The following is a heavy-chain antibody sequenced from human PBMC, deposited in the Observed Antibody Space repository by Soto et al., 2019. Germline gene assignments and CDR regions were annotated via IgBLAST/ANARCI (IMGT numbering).Heavy chain of an antibody. CDR1: GGSFIGYY. D-gene: IGHD6-25*01. CDR2: INHSGST. CDR3: ARGGVPNPNCLSQRVYYYYGMVV. V-gene: IGHV4-34*01. J-gene: IGHJ6*02. Sequence: SETLSHTCAVYGGSFIGYYWSWILQPPGKGLEWIGEINHSGSTNYNPSLKSRVTISVDTSKNQFSLKLSSVTAADTAVYYCARGGVPNPNCLSQRVYYYYGMVVWCQGTTVSVSS.